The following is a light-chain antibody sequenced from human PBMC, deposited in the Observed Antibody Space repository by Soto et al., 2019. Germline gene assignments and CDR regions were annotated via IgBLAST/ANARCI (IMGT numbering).Light chain of an antibody. V-gene: IGKV3-15*01. CDR3: QQYNGWPLT. Sequence: EVVMTQSPATLSVSPGERATLSCRASQSVKVHLAWYQQTPGRSPRLLMHTASSRATGIPARFSGSGSGTEFTLTISSLQSEDFAFYYCQQYNGWPLTFGGGTKVEIK. CDR2: TAS. J-gene: IGKJ4*01. CDR1: QSVKVH.